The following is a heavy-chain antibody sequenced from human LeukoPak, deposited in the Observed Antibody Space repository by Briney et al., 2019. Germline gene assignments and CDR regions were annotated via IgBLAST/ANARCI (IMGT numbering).Heavy chain of an antibody. Sequence: GGSLRLSCAASGFTVSSNYMSWVRQAPGKGLEWVSIIYSGGSTFYADSVKGRFTISRDNSKNTLYLQMNSLRAEDTAVYYCARVSLGYSYGFDYWGQGTLVTVSS. CDR3: ARVSLGYSYGFDY. J-gene: IGHJ4*02. CDR2: IYSGGST. V-gene: IGHV3-66*01. D-gene: IGHD5-18*01. CDR1: GFTVSSNY.